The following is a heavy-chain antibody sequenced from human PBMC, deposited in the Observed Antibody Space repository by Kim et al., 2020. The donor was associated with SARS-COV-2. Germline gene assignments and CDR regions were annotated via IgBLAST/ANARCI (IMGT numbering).Heavy chain of an antibody. D-gene: IGHD6-19*01. CDR3: ARLGSSGWYYFVY. V-gene: IGHV4-59*08. J-gene: IGHJ4*02. Sequence: YNPSLKSRVTLSVDTSKTQFSLKLSSVTAADTAVYYCARLGSSGWYYFVYWGQGTLVTVSS.